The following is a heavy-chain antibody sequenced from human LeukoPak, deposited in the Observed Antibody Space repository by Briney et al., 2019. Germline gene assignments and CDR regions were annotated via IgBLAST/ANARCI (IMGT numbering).Heavy chain of an antibody. CDR3: ARARYDSSGYYGED. D-gene: IGHD3-22*01. V-gene: IGHV4-34*01. CDR2: INHSGST. CDR1: GGSFSGYY. Sequence: SETLSLTCAVYGGSFSGYYWSWIRQPPGKGLEWIGEINHSGSTNYNPSLKSRVTISVDTSKNQFSLKLSSVTAADTAVYYCARARYDSSGYYGEDWGQGTLVTVSS. J-gene: IGHJ4*02.